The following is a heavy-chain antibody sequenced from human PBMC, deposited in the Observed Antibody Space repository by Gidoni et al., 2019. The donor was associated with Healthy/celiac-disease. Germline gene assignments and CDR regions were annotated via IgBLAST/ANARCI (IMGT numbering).Heavy chain of an antibody. Sequence: QMQLQESGPGLVKPSQTLSLPCTVSGGSLSSGDYYWRWIRQPPGKGLEWIGYIYYSGSTYYNPSLKSRVTISVDTSKNQFSLKLSSVTAADTAVYYCAREFEPHYFDYWGQGTLVTVSS. D-gene: IGHD3-16*01. CDR3: AREFEPHYFDY. V-gene: IGHV4-30-4*01. J-gene: IGHJ4*02. CDR2: IYYSGST. CDR1: GGSLSSGDYY.